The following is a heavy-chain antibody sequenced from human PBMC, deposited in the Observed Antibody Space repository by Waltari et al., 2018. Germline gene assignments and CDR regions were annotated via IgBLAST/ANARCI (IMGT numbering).Heavy chain of an antibody. V-gene: IGHV4-38-2*01. Sequence: QVQLQESGPGLVKPSETLSLTCAVSGYSISSGYYWGWIRQPPGKGLEWIGSISHSGSTYYNPSLKSRVTISVDTSKNQFSLTLSSVTAADTSVYYCARPADGSSWYDAFDIWGQGTMVTVSS. CDR2: ISHSGST. CDR1: GYSISSGYY. D-gene: IGHD6-13*01. CDR3: ARPADGSSWYDAFDI. J-gene: IGHJ3*02.